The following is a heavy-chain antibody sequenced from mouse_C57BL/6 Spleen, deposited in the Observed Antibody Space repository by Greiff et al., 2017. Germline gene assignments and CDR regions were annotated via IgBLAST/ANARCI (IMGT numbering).Heavy chain of an antibody. V-gene: IGHV5-4*01. D-gene: IGHD2-12*01. CDR2: ISDGGSYT. CDR3: ARDQELLRYFDV. Sequence: EVKVVESGGGLVKPGGSLKLSCAASGFTFSSYAMSWVRQTPEKRLEWVATISDGGSYTYYPDNVKGRFTISRDNAKNNLYLQMSRLKSEDTAMYYCARDQELLRYFDVWGTGTTVTVAS. J-gene: IGHJ1*03. CDR1: GFTFSSYA.